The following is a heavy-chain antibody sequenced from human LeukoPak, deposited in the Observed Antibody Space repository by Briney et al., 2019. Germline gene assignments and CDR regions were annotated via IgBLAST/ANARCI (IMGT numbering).Heavy chain of an antibody. CDR1: GGSISSYY. V-gene: IGHV4-59*01. CDR2: IYYRGST. J-gene: IGHJ6*02. Sequence: SETLSLTCTVSGGSISSYYWSWIRQPPGKGLEWIGYIYYRGSTNYNPSLKSRVTISVDTSKNQFSLKLSSVTAADTAVYYCARARSYYDSSGSLYYYYGMDVWGQGTTVTVSS. D-gene: IGHD3-22*01. CDR3: ARARSYYDSSGSLYYYYGMDV.